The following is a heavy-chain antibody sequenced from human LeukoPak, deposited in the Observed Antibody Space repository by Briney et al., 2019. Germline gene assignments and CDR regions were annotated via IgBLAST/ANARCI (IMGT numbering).Heavy chain of an antibody. J-gene: IGHJ4*02. CDR1: GFTVNSVW. CDR2: IRSKSEGGTA. Sequence: GGSLRLSCAASGFTVNSVWMTWVRQAPGKGLEWVGRIRSKSEGGTADYAAPVKGGFTISRDDSKNTLSLQMNSLESEDTAVYYCTSTLGYWGQGTLVTVSS. D-gene: IGHD7-27*01. V-gene: IGHV3-15*01. CDR3: TSTLGY.